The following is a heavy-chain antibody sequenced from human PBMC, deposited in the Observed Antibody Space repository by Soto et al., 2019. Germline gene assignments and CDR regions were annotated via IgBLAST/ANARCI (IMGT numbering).Heavy chain of an antibody. CDR2: SSYDGRET. D-gene: IGHD1-26*01. V-gene: IGHV3-30*03. J-gene: IGHJ1*01. Sequence: PGGSLRLSCAASDFDFSSYGIHWVRQAPGKGLEWVAASSYDGRETFYADSAKGRFTVSKEMSKNTAFLQMNALRHEDTALYYCAGDLMYTGSFQHWGQGTLVTVSS. CDR1: DFDFSSYG. CDR3: AGDLMYTGSFQH.